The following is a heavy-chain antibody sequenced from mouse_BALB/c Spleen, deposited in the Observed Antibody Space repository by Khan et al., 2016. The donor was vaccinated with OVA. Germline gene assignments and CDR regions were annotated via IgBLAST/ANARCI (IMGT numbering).Heavy chain of an antibody. Sequence: VQLQQSGPELVRPGASVKISCKASGYSFTGYFMNWVMQSHGKSLEWIGRINPHTGETFYNQKFKDKATLTVDESSNTAHMELRSLASEDSAVYYCTRIYRSDFDYWGQGTTLTVSS. V-gene: IGHV1-20*02. CDR3: TRIYRSDFDY. CDR2: INPHTGET. J-gene: IGHJ2*01. D-gene: IGHD1-1*01. CDR1: GYSFTGYF.